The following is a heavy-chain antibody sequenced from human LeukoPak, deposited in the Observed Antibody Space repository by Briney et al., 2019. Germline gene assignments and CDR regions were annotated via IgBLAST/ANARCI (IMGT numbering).Heavy chain of an antibody. CDR3: ARGRGYSSY. D-gene: IGHD5-18*01. V-gene: IGHV4-34*01. Sequence: SETLSLTCAVYGGSFSGYYWSWIRQPLGKGLEWIGEINHSGSTNYNPSLKSRVTISVDTSKNQFSLKLSSVTAADTAVYYCARGRGYSSYWGQGTLVTVSS. J-gene: IGHJ4*02. CDR2: INHSGST. CDR1: GGSFSGYY.